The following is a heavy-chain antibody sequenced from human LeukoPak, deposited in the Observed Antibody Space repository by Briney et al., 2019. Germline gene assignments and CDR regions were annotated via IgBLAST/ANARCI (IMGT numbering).Heavy chain of an antibody. CDR2: IKDDGSDK. Sequence: GGSLRLSRAASGFTFSSAWMTWVRQAPGKGLEWVATIKDDGSDKYYVDSVKGRFTISRDNAKKSLWLQMNSLRVEDTAMYYCADLGSRDWGQGTLVTVSS. V-gene: IGHV3-7*01. CDR1: GFTFSSAW. J-gene: IGHJ4*02. CDR3: ADLGSRD. D-gene: IGHD3-16*01.